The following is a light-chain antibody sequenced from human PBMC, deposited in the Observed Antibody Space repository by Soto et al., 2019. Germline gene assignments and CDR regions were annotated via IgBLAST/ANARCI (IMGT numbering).Light chain of an antibody. J-gene: IGKJ1*01. CDR2: GAS. V-gene: IGKV3-20*01. Sequence: EFVLTQSPGTLSLSPGERATVSCRASQTVSRNYLAWYQKKPGQAPRLLIYGASTRAAGIPDRFSGSGSGTDFTLTITRLEPEDFAVYYCQQYGGPVPWAFGQGTKV. CDR1: QTVSRNY. CDR3: QQYGGPVPWA.